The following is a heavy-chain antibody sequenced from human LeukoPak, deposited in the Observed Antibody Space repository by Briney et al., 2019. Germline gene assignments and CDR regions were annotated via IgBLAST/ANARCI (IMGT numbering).Heavy chain of an antibody. J-gene: IGHJ4*02. D-gene: IGHD2-15*01. Sequence: ASVKTSCKVSRYTFTDYYMHWVQQAPGKGLEWMGLVDPEDGETIYAEKFQGRVTITADTSTDTAYMELSSLRSEDTAVYYCATLPDIVVVVAAYSTPDYWGQGTLVTVSS. CDR3: ATLPDIVVVVAAYSTPDY. CDR2: VDPEDGET. CDR1: RYTFTDYY. V-gene: IGHV1-69-2*01.